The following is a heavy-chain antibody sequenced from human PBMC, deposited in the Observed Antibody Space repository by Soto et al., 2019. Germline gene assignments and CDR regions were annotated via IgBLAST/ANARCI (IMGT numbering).Heavy chain of an antibody. CDR1: GFTFSSYA. D-gene: IGHD3-3*01. V-gene: IGHV3-30-3*01. Sequence: GGSLRLSCAASGFTFSSYAMHWVRQAPGKGLEWVAVISYDGSNKYYADSVKGRFTISRDNSKNTLYLQMNSLRAEDTAVYYCARDDDFWSGYFMPTVWGQGTTVTVSS. CDR2: ISYDGSNK. CDR3: ARDDDFWSGYFMPTV. J-gene: IGHJ6*02.